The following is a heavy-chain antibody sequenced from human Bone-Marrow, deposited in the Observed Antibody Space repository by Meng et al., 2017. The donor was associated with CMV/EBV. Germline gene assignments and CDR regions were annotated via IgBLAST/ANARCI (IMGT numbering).Heavy chain of an antibody. CDR1: GGSFSGYY. V-gene: IGHV4-34*01. CDR2: INHSGST. D-gene: IGHD2-2*01. CDR3: ARRGGLGYCSSTSCYPPYYYYGMDV. Sequence: SETLSLTCAVYGGSFSGYYWSWIRQPPGKGLEWIGEINHSGSTNYNPSLKSRVTISVDTSKNQFSLKLSSVTAADTAVYYCARRGGLGYCSSTSCYPPYYYYGMDVWGQRTTVTVSS. J-gene: IGHJ6*02.